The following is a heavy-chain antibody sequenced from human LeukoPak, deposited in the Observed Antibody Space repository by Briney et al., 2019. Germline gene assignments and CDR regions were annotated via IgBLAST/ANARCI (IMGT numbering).Heavy chain of an antibody. CDR2: IYYSGRT. CDR3: AKHQRGNSDAFDI. V-gene: IGHV4-59*01. D-gene: IGHD4-23*01. CDR1: GESFTGYY. J-gene: IGHJ3*02. Sequence: PSETLSLTCAVYGESFTGYYWSWIRQPPGKGLEWIGYIYYSGRTNYNPSLKSRVTISVDTSKNQFSLKLSSVTAADTAVYYCAKHQRGNSDAFDIWGQGTMVTVSS.